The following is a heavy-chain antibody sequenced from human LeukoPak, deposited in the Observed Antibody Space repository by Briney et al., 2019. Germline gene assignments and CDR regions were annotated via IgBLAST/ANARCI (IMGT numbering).Heavy chain of an antibody. CDR1: GGTFSSYA. CDR2: IIPIFGTA. V-gene: IGHV1-69*13. Sequence: ASVKVSCKASGGTFSSYAISWVRQAPGQGLEWMGGIIPIFGTANYAQKFQGRVTITADESTSTACMELSSLRSEDTAVYYCARDPLPYYYDSSGYYYANNWFDPWGQGTLVTVSS. D-gene: IGHD3-22*01. J-gene: IGHJ5*02. CDR3: ARDPLPYYYDSSGYYYANNWFDP.